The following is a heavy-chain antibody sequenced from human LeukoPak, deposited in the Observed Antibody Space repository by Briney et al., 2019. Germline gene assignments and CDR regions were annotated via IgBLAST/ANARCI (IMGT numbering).Heavy chain of an antibody. J-gene: IGHJ4*02. V-gene: IGHV3-23*01. D-gene: IGHD3-22*01. CDR2: VSGSGDST. Sequence: GGSLRLSCAASGFTFSSYAMSWVRQAPGKGLEWVSGVSGSGDSTYYADSVKGRFTISRDNSKNTLYLQMNSLRAEDTAVYYCAKTLTMILVLRGGIDYWGQGALVTVSS. CDR1: GFTFSSYA. CDR3: AKTLTMILVLRGGIDY.